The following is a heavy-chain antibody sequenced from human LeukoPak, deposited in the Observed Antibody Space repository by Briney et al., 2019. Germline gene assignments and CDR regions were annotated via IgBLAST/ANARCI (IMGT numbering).Heavy chain of an antibody. CDR2: ISSSSSYI. Sequence: GGSLRLSCAASGFTFSSYSMNWVRQAPGKGLEWVSSISSSSSYIYYADSVKGRFTISRDNAKNSLYLQMNSLRAEDTAVYYCARDPIHCSSTSRHYYYYMDVWGKGTTVTVSS. J-gene: IGHJ6*03. CDR1: GFTFSSYS. D-gene: IGHD2-2*01. CDR3: ARDPIHCSSTSRHYYYYMDV. V-gene: IGHV3-21*01.